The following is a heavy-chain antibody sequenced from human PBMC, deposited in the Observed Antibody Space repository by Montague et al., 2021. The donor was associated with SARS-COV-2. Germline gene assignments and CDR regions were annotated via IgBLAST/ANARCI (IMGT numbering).Heavy chain of an antibody. V-gene: IGHV4-39*01. D-gene: IGHD3-22*01. CDR1: GGSISSSSYY. J-gene: IGHJ3*02. Sequence: ETLSLTCTVSGGSISSSSYYWGWIRQPPGKGLEWIGSIYYSGSTYYNPSLKSRVTISVDTSKNQFSLKLSSVAAADTAVYYCASPTYYYDSSGSDALDIWGQGTMVTVSS. CDR2: IYYSGST. CDR3: ASPTYYYDSSGSDALDI.